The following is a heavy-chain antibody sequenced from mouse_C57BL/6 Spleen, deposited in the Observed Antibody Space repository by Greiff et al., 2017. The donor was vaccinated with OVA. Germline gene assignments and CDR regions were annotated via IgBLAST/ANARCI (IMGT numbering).Heavy chain of an antibody. CDR2: IDPSDSYT. Sequence: QVQLKQPGAELVRPGTSVKLSCKASGYTFTSYWMHWVKQRPGPGLAWIGVIDPSDSYTNYNQKFKGKATLTVDTSSSTAYMQLSSLTSEDSAVYYCARGGDGYWGQGTTLTVAS. V-gene: IGHV1-59*01. CDR1: GYTFTSYW. CDR3: ARGGDGY. J-gene: IGHJ2*01.